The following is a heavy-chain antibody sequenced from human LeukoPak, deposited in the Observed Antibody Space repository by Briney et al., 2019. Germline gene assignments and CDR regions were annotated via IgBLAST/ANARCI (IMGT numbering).Heavy chain of an antibody. CDR2: IYYGGST. Sequence: PSETLSLTCTVSGGSISSPYWTWIRQPPGKGLEWIGYIYYGGSTDYSPSLKSRATISLDTSKNQFSLHLTSVTAADTAVYYCAKEVDSSSWYPDYWGQGTLVTVSS. D-gene: IGHD6-13*01. CDR1: GGSISSPY. J-gene: IGHJ4*02. CDR3: AKEVDSSSWYPDY. V-gene: IGHV4-4*08.